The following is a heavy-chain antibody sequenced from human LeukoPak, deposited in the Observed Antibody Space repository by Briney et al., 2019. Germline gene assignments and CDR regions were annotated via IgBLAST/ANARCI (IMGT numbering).Heavy chain of an antibody. D-gene: IGHD2-15*01. J-gene: IGHJ3*02. Sequence: GGSLRLSCAASGFTFSSYGMHWVRQAPGKGLEWVAFIRYDGSNKYYADSVKGRFTISRDNSKNTLYLQMNSLRAEDTAVYYCARAPRYCSGGSCYSLAFDIWGQGTMVTVSS. V-gene: IGHV3-30*02. CDR1: GFTFSSYG. CDR3: ARAPRYCSGGSCYSLAFDI. CDR2: IRYDGSNK.